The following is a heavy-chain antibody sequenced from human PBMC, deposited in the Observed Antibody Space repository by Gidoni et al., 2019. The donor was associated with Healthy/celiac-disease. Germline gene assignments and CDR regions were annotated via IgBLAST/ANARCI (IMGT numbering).Heavy chain of an antibody. CDR1: GFPVSSNY. J-gene: IGHJ3*02. CDR3: ASTIFGVVTQVDAFDI. Sequence: EVQLVESGGGLVQPGGSLRLSCAASGFPVSSNYMSWVRQAPGKGLEWVSVIYSGGSTYYADSVKGRFTISRDNSKNTLYLQMNSLRAEDTAVYYCASTIFGVVTQVDAFDIWGQGTMVTVSS. D-gene: IGHD3-3*01. V-gene: IGHV3-66*02. CDR2: IYSGGST.